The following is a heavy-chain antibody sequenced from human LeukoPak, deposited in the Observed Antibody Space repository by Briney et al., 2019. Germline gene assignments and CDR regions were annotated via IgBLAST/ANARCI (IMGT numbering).Heavy chain of an antibody. CDR2: INSDGINT. J-gene: IGHJ5*01. CDR3: ARDLGQYYDTSDNWFDS. V-gene: IGHV3-74*01. Sequence: PGGSLRLSCAASGFTFSNYWMHWVRHAPGKGLVWVSRINSDGINTSYADFVKGRFTISRDNAKNTLNLQMNSLRAEDTAVYYCARDLGQYYDTSDNWFDSWGQGTLVTVSS. D-gene: IGHD3-22*01. CDR1: GFTFSNYW.